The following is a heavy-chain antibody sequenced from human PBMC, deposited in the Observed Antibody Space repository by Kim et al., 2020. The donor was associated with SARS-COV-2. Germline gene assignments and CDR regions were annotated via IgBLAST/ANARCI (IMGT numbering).Heavy chain of an antibody. Sequence: SETLSLTCTVSGGSISSYYWSWIRQPPGKGLEWIGYIYYSGSTNYNPSLKSRVTISVDTSKNQFSLKLSSVTAADTAVYYCARLKAGAFDIWGQGTMVTVSS. CDR1: GGSISSYY. J-gene: IGHJ3*02. CDR2: IYYSGST. CDR3: ARLKAGAFDI. V-gene: IGHV4-59*01.